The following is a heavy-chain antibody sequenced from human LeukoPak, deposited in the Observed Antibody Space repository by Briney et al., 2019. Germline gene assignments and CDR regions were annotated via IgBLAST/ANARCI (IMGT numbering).Heavy chain of an antibody. CDR3: ARWYYDYVWGSYRYPGHFDY. CDR2: INHSGIT. D-gene: IGHD3-16*02. V-gene: IGHV4-34*01. Sequence: PSETLSLTCAVYGGSFSGYYWSWIRQPPGKGLEWIGEINHSGITNYNPSLKSRVTISVDTSKNQFSLKLSSVTAADTAVYYCARWYYDYVWGSYRYPGHFDYWGQGTLVTVSS. CDR1: GGSFSGYY. J-gene: IGHJ4*02.